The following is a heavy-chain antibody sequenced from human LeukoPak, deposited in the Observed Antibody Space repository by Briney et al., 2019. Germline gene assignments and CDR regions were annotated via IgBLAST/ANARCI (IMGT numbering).Heavy chain of an antibody. Sequence: QPGGSLRLSCAASGFTFSSYAMSWVRQAPGKGLEWVSAISGSGGNTYYADSVKGRFTVSRDNSKNTLYLQMNSLRAEDTAVYYCAKEGDYYGSGSYQFDYWGQGTLVTVSS. J-gene: IGHJ4*02. CDR3: AKEGDYYGSGSYQFDY. D-gene: IGHD3-10*01. CDR1: GFTFSSYA. V-gene: IGHV3-23*01. CDR2: ISGSGGNT.